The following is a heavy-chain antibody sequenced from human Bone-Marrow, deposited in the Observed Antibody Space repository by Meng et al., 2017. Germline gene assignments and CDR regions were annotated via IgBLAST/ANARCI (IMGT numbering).Heavy chain of an antibody. V-gene: IGHV3-74*01. Sequence: EVQLVESGGGLVQPGGSLRLSCAASGFTFSSYWMHWVRQVPGKGLVWVSRIKSDGSMTNYADSVKGRFTISRDNAKNTLYLQMNSLTTEDTAVYYCATGRGSSYSDYWGQGTLVTVSS. J-gene: IGHJ4*02. CDR2: IKSDGSMT. CDR3: ATGRGSSYSDY. CDR1: GFTFSSYW. D-gene: IGHD3-10*01.